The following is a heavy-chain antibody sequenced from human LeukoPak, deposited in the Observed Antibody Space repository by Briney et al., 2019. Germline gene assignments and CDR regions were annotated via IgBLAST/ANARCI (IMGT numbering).Heavy chain of an antibody. V-gene: IGHV1-46*01. CDR2: INPSGGST. J-gene: IGHJ4*02. D-gene: IGHD3-22*01. CDR1: GYTFTSYY. CDR3: ARDRHYYDSSGYIRGISFDY. Sequence: ASVKVSCKASGYTFTSYYMHWVRQAPGQGLEWMGIINPSGGSTSYAQKFQGRVTMTRDTSTSTVYMELSSLRSEDTAVYYCARDRHYYDSSGYIRGISFDYWGQGTLVTVSS.